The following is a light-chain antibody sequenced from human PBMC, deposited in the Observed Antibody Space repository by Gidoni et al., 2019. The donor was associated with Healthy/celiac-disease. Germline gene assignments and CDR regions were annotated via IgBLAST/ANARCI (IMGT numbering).Light chain of an antibody. CDR2: DDS. V-gene: IGLV3-21*02. CDR1: NIGSKS. J-gene: IGLJ2*01. Sequence: SYVLTKPPSVSVASGQTARITCGGNNIGSKSVNCYQQKPGQAPVLVVYDDSDRHSAIPERFSGSNSGNTTTLTISRVEAGDEADYYCQVWDSSSDLVVFGGGTKLTVL. CDR3: QVWDSSSDLVV.